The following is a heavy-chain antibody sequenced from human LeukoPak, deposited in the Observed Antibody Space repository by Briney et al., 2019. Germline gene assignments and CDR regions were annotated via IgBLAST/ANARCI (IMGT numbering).Heavy chain of an antibody. V-gene: IGHV3-30*02. CDR2: IRYDGSNK. CDR3: AKDWARGARIRYYFDY. D-gene: IGHD3-10*01. CDR1: GFTFSSYG. J-gene: IGHJ4*02. Sequence: GGSLRLSCAASGFTFSSYGMHWVRQAPGKGLEWVAFIRYDGSNKYYADSVKGRFTISRDNSKSTLYLQMNSLRAEDTAVYYCAKDWARGARIRYYFDYWGQGTLVTVSS.